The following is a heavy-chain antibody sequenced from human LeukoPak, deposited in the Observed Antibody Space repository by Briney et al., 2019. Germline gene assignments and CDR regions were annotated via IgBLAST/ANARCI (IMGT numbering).Heavy chain of an antibody. Sequence: ASVKVSCKASGYTFTSYGISWVRQAPGQGLEWMGWISAYNGNTNYAQKLQGRVTMTTDTSTSTAYMELRSLRSDDTAVYYCARDSYGDTRDAFDIWGQGTMVTVSS. CDR1: GYTFTSYG. D-gene: IGHD4-17*01. CDR3: ARDSYGDTRDAFDI. J-gene: IGHJ3*02. V-gene: IGHV1-18*01. CDR2: ISAYNGNT.